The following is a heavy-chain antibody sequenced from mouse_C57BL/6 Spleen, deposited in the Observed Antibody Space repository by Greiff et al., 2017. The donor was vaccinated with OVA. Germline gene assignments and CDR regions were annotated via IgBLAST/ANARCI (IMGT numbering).Heavy chain of an antibody. J-gene: IGHJ2*01. CDR2: INPSNGGT. Sequence: VQLQQPGTELVKPGASVKLSCKASGYTFTSYWMHWVQQRPGQGLEWIGNINPSNGGTNYNEKFKSKATLTVDKSSSTAYMQLSSLTSEDSAVYYCARGITTVVDYFDYWGQGTTLTVSS. V-gene: IGHV1-53*01. CDR1: GYTFTSYW. CDR3: ARGITTVVDYFDY. D-gene: IGHD1-1*01.